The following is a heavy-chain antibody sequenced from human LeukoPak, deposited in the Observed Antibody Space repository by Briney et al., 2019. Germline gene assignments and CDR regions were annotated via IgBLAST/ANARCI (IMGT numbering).Heavy chain of an antibody. CDR1: GGSVSSGSYY. CDR2: IYYSGST. J-gene: IGHJ5*02. V-gene: IGHV4-30-4*01. D-gene: IGHD5-18*01. Sequence: PSETLSLTCTVSGGSVSSGSYYWSWIRQPPGKGLEWIGYIYYSGSTYYNPSLKSRVTISVDTSKNQFSLKLSSVTAADTAVYYCARGGIQLWILKTWGQGTLVTVSS. CDR3: ARGGIQLWILKT.